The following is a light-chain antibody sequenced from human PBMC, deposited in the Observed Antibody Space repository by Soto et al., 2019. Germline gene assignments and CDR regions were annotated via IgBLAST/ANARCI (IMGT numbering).Light chain of an antibody. CDR2: AAS. J-gene: IGKJ5*01. CDR3: QQSYSTLSIT. V-gene: IGKV1-39*01. Sequence: DIQMTQSPSSLSASVGDRVTITCRASQSISSYLNWYQQKRGKAPKLLISAASSLQSGVPSRFSGSGSGTDFTLTISSLQPEDFATYYCQQSYSTLSITFGQGTRLEIK. CDR1: QSISSY.